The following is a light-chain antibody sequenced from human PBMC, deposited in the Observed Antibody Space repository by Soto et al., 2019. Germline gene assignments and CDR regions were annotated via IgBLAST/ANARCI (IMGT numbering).Light chain of an antibody. V-gene: IGKV3-20*01. J-gene: IGKJ5*01. CDR1: ESVSSSF. CDR3: QQYGNSPIT. CDR2: RTS. Sequence: EVVLTQSPCTLSSSAGERATLSCRASESVSSSFLTWYQQKHGQAPRLLIYRTSSRATGIPDRFSGSGYGTDFNLTISSLETEDFAVYYCQQYGNSPITFGQGTRLEIK.